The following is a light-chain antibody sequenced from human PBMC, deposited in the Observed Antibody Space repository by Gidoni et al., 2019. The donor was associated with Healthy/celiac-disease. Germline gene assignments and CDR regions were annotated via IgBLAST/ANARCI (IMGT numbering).Light chain of an antibody. V-gene: IGKV3-15*01. CDR3: QQYNNWPPWT. CDR2: GAS. J-gene: IGKJ1*01. CDR1: QSVSSN. Sequence: EIVMTQSPATLSVSPGERATLSCRASQSVSSNLAWYQQKPGHAPRLLIYGASTRATGIPARFSGSGSGTGFTLTISSLQSEDFAVYYCQQYNNWPPWTFGQXTKVEIK.